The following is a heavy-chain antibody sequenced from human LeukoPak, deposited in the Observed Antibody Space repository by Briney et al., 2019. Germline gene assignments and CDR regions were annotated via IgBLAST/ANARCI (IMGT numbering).Heavy chain of an antibody. CDR1: GYTFTGYY. CDR2: INPNSGGT. CDR3: ARDEWLLDAFDI. D-gene: IGHD6-19*01. V-gene: IGHV1-2*06. Sequence: ASVKVSCKASGYTFTGYYMHWVRQAPGQGLEWMGRINPNSGGTNYAQKFQGRVNMTRDTSISTAYMELSRLRSDDTAVYYCARDEWLLDAFDIWGQGTMVTVSS. J-gene: IGHJ3*02.